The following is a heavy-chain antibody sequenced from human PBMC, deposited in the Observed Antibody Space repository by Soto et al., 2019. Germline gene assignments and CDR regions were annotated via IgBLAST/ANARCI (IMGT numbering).Heavy chain of an antibody. V-gene: IGHV3-9*01. CDR3: AISQDRGGRTTFIY. Sequence: PGGSLRLSCAVSGFTFDDNAMRWVRQAPEKGLEWVSGINWKSDIGYADSVKGRFTISRDNAENSLCLQMNSLRAEDTALYYCAISQDRGGRTTFIYWGQGTQVTVSS. D-gene: IGHD3-16*01. CDR1: GFTFDDNA. CDR2: INWKSDI. J-gene: IGHJ4*02.